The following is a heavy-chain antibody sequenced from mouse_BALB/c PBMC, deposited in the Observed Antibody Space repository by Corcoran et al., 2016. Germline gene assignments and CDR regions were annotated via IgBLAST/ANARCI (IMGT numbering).Heavy chain of an antibody. CDR3: ARWDWYCDV. CDR1: GFNIKDTY. V-gene: IGHV14-3*02. J-gene: IGHJ1*01. Sequence: EVQLQQSGAELVKPGASVKLSCTASGFNIKDTYMNWVKQRPEQGLEWIGRIDPANGKTKYDPKFQGKVTITADTSSTTAYLHLSSLRSEDTDVYYCARWDWYCDVWGAGTTVTVSS. CDR2: IDPANGKT.